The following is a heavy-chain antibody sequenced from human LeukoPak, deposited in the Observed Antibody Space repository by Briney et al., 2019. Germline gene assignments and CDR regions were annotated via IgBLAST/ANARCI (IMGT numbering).Heavy chain of an antibody. V-gene: IGHV3-21*01. D-gene: IGHD3-3*01. J-gene: IGHJ4*02. CDR3: ARAASYDFWSGYYEIDY. CDR1: GFTFSTYA. Sequence: GGSLRLSCAASGFTFSTYAMNWVRQAPGKGLEWVSSISSSSSYIYYADSVKGRFTISRDNAKNSLYLQMNSLRAEDTAVYYCARAASYDFWSGYYEIDYWGQGTLVTVSS. CDR2: ISSSSSYI.